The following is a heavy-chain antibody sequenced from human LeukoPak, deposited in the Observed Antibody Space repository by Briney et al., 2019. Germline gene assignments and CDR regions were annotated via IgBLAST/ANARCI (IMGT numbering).Heavy chain of an antibody. V-gene: IGHV2-5*02. D-gene: IGHD5-18*01. CDR2: IYWDDDK. CDR3: AHIFVPNTADAFDI. CDR1: GFSLSTSGVG. J-gene: IGHJ3*02. Sequence: KESGPTLVKPTQTLTLTCTFSGFSLSTSGVGVGWIRQPPGKALEWLALIYWDDDKRYSPSLTRRLTITKDTSENQVVLRMTNMDPVDTATYYCAHIFVPNTADAFDIWGQGTMVTVSS.